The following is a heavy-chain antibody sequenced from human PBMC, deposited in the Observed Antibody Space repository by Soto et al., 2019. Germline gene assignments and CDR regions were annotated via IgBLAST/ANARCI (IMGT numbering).Heavy chain of an antibody. Sequence: GGSLRLSCAASGFTFSSYSMNWVRQAPGKGLEWVSSISSSSSYIYYADSVKGRFTISRDNAKNSLYLQMNSLRAEDTAVYYCARAGSHCSSTSCYPVALDYWGQGTLVTVSS. CDR3: ARAGSHCSSTSCYPVALDY. V-gene: IGHV3-21*01. CDR1: GFTFSSYS. J-gene: IGHJ4*02. CDR2: ISSSSSYI. D-gene: IGHD2-2*01.